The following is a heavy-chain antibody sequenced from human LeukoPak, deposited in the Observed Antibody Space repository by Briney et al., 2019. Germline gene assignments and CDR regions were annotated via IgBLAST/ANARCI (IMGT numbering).Heavy chain of an antibody. Sequence: SETLSLTCTVSGGSISSDYWSCIRQPPRKGLEWIGYIYYIGSTNYNPSLKSLITISVDTSKSHFSLKRSSVTAADTAVYYCARVVGATGSSDYWGQGTLVTVSS. CDR3: ARVVGATGSSDY. J-gene: IGHJ4*02. D-gene: IGHD1-26*01. V-gene: IGHV4-59*01. CDR1: GGSISSDY. CDR2: IYYIGST.